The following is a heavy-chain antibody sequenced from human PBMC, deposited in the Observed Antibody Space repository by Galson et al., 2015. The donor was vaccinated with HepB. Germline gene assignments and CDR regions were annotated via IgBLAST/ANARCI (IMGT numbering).Heavy chain of an antibody. D-gene: IGHD3-10*01. Sequence: SVKVSCKASGYTFTGYYMHWVRQAPGQGLEWMGGIIPIFGTANYAQKFQGRVTITADKSTSTAYMELSSLRSEDTAVYYCAREFPKDYYYASLSHGMDVWGQGTTVTVSS. CDR1: GYTFTGYY. CDR2: IIPIFGTA. CDR3: AREFPKDYYYASLSHGMDV. V-gene: IGHV1-69*06. J-gene: IGHJ6*02.